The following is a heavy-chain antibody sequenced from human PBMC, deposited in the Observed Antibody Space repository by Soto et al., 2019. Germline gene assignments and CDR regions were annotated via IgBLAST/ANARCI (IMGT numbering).Heavy chain of an antibody. D-gene: IGHD3-3*01. Sequence: PGGSLRLSCAASGFTFSSYAMSWVRQAPGEGLEWVSTISGSGGSTYYADSVKGRFTISRDNSKNTLYLQMNSLRAEDTAVYYCAKGQSTYYDFWSGYYDWFDPWGQGTLVTVSS. CDR3: AKGQSTYYDFWSGYYDWFDP. J-gene: IGHJ5*02. V-gene: IGHV3-23*01. CDR2: ISGSGGST. CDR1: GFTFSSYA.